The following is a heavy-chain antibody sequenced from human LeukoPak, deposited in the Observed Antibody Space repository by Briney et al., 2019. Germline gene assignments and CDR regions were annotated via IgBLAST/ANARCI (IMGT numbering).Heavy chain of an antibody. CDR1: GFTFSSYG. V-gene: IGHV3-30*02. CDR3: ARVETQLGYSSSWYRWDFDY. CDR2: IRYDGSNK. Sequence: GGSLRLSCAASGFTFSSYGMHWVRQAPGKGLEWVAFIRYDGSNKYYADSVKGRFTISRDNSKNTLYLQMNSLRAEDTAVYYCARVETQLGYSSSWYRWDFDYWGQGTLVTVSS. D-gene: IGHD6-13*01. J-gene: IGHJ4*02.